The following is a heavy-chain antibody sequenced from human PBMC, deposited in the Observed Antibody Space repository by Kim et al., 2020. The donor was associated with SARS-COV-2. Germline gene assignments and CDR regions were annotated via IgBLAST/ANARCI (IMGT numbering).Heavy chain of an antibody. CDR2: IYYSGTT. Sequence: SETLSLTCTVSGGSISSYYWSWIRQPPGKGLEWIGYIYYSGTTNYNPSLKSRFTISVDTSKNQFSLRLSSVTAADTAGYYCARGAWTAFDIGGQGTMVSV. V-gene: IGHV4-59*13. J-gene: IGHJ3*02. CDR3: ARGAWTAFDI. CDR1: GGSISSYY. D-gene: IGHD1-1*01.